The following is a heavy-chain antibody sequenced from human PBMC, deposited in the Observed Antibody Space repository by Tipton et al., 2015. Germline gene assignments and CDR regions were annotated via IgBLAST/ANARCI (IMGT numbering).Heavy chain of an antibody. CDR3: ARDLEHGMDV. Sequence: LRLSCTVPGGSVSSGSYYWSWIRQPPGKGLEWIGYISFSDTTHYNPSLKSRITISLNTSKNQFSLKMSSVTAADTAVYSCARDLEHGMDVWGQGTTVTVS. CDR1: GGSVSSGSYY. J-gene: IGHJ6*02. V-gene: IGHV4-61*01. CDR2: ISFSDTT.